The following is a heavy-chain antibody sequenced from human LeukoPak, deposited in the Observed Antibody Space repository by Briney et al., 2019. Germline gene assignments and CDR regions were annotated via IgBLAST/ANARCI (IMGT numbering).Heavy chain of an antibody. CDR1: GGSISSGGYS. Sequence: PSETLSLTCAVSGGSISSGGYSWSWIRQPPGKGLEWIGYIYHSGSTYYNPSLKSRVTISVDRSKNQFSLKLSPVTAADTAVYYCGRARVPIAAAGTGWFDPWGQGTLVTVSS. CDR2: IYHSGST. J-gene: IGHJ5*02. D-gene: IGHD6-13*01. CDR3: GRARVPIAAAGTGWFDP. V-gene: IGHV4-30-2*01.